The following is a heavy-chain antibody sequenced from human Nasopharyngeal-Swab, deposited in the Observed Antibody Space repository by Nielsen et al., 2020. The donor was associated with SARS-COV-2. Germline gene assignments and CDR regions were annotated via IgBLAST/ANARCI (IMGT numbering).Heavy chain of an antibody. D-gene: IGHD4-17*01. CDR2: ISGSGGST. CDR3: AKDYVDYPWYFDY. V-gene: IGHV3-23*01. Sequence: GESLKISCAASGFTFSSYAMSWVRQAPGKGLEWVSAISGSGGSTYYADSVKGRFTISRDKSKNTLYLQMNSLRAEDTAVYYCAKDYVDYPWYFDYWGQGTLVTVSS. J-gene: IGHJ4*02. CDR1: GFTFSSYA.